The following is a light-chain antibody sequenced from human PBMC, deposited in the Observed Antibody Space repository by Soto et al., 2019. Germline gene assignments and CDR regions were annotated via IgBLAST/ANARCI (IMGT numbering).Light chain of an antibody. CDR2: TAS. Sequence: DIQLTQSPSSVSASIGDRVTMTCRASQGVSRWLAWYQQRPGRAPKLLIYTASSLQSGVPSRFSAGGSGTDFTLTISSLQPEDFATYYCQQANTFPLTFGGGTKVDIK. V-gene: IGKV1-12*01. J-gene: IGKJ4*01. CDR1: QGVSRW. CDR3: QQANTFPLT.